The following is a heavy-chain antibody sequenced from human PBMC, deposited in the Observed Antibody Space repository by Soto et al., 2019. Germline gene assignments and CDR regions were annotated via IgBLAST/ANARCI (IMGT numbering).Heavy chain of an antibody. V-gene: IGHV3-9*01. CDR1: GFSFDDYA. CDR3: AKEFEKASMGYNFDF. CDR2: LNWNSGVI. J-gene: IGHJ4*02. D-gene: IGHD5-12*01. Sequence: GGSLRLSCAASGFSFDDYAMHWVRQAPGKGLEWVAGLNWNSGVIGYADSVKGRFTISRDNAKKSLYLQMNSLRVEDTALYYCAKEFEKASMGYNFDFWGQGALVTVSS.